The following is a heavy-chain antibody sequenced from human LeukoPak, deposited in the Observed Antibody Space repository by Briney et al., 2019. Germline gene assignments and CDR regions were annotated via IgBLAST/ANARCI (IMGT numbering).Heavy chain of an antibody. D-gene: IGHD2/OR15-2a*01. Sequence: PSETLSLTCAVYGGSFSGYYWSWIRRPPGKGLEWIGEINHSGSTNYNPSLKSRVTISVDTSKNQFSLKLSSVTAADTAVYYCAREYWAENIPYYFDYWGQGTLVTVSS. CDR1: GGSFSGYY. CDR3: AREYWAENIPYYFDY. CDR2: INHSGST. J-gene: IGHJ4*02. V-gene: IGHV4-34*01.